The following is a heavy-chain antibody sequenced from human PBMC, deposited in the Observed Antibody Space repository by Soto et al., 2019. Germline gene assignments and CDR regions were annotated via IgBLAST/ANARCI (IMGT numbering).Heavy chain of an antibody. D-gene: IGHD3-22*01. CDR3: ARFYDSSGYYPLVPDY. CDR2: IYYSGST. V-gene: IGHV4-31*03. Sequence: SGTLSLTCTVSGDTMCSGGYYWRWIRQHPGKGLEWIGYIYYSGSTYYNPSLKSRVTISVDTSKNQFSLKLSSVTAADTAVYYCARFYDSSGYYPLVPDYWVQGTLVTVSS. J-gene: IGHJ4*02. CDR1: GDTMCSGGYY.